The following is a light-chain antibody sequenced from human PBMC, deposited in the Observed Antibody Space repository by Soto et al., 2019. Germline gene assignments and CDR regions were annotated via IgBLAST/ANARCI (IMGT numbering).Light chain of an antibody. V-gene: IGLV2-14*03. J-gene: IGLJ1*01. CDR1: SSDVGGYDY. CDR3: SSYTSSSLYV. CDR2: DVS. Sequence: QSALTQPASVSGSPGQSIIISCTGTSSDVGGYDYVSWYQHHPGKAPKLMIYDVSNRPSGVSNRFSGSKSGNTASLTISGLQAEDEADYYCSSYTSSSLYVFGTGTKVTVL.